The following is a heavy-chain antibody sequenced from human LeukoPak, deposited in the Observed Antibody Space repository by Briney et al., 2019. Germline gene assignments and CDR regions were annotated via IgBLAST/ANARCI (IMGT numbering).Heavy chain of an antibody. CDR2: IKIKAHGTTT. D-gene: IGHD6-19*01. Sequence: PGGSLRLSCAASGFTFSDVWMSWVRQAPGKGLEWVGRIKIKAHGTTTDYAAPVAGRFTISRDDSRSTLYLEMNSLKTEDTAIYYCTTDPHQWLFDYWGQGTLVTVSS. J-gene: IGHJ4*02. V-gene: IGHV3-15*01. CDR3: TTDPHQWLFDY. CDR1: GFTFSDVW.